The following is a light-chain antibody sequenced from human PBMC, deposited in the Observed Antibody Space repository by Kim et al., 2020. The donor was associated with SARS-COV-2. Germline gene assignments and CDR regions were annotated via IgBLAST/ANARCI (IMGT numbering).Light chain of an antibody. J-gene: IGKJ2*01. CDR1: QTVRDNY. CDR3: HQYGSSPYT. CDR2: GAS. Sequence: ENVLTQSPDTLSLSPGERATLSCRASQTVRDNYIAWYQKKPGQAPRLLMFGASIRPTDTGIPDRFIGSGSGTDFTLTISRLEPEDLAVYYCHQYGSSPYTFGQGTKLDI. V-gene: IGKV3-20*01.